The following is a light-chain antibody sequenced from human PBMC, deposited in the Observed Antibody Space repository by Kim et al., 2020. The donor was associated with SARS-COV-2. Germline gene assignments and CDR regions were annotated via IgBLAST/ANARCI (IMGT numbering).Light chain of an antibody. CDR1: RSNNGSNT. CDR3: AAWDDRLTGLYV. CDR2: DNN. Sequence: QRVTISCYRRRSNNGSNTVSSCQHLTAKAPTLLIYDNNQRPSGGPDRFSGSKSGTSASLAVSGLQSDDEADYYCAAWDDRLTGLYVFGTGTEVTVL. V-gene: IGLV1-44*01. J-gene: IGLJ1*01.